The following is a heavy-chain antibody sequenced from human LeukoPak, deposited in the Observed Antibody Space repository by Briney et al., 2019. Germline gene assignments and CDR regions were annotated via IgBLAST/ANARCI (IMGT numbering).Heavy chain of an antibody. D-gene: IGHD3-3*01. CDR1: GGSISSSSYY. J-gene: IGHJ4*02. V-gene: IGHV4-39*01. CDR3: ARQTYYDFWSGPSHFDY. Sequence: NTSETLSLTCTVSGGSISSSSYYWGWIRQPPGKGLEWIGSIYYSGSTYYNPSLKSRVTISVDTSKNQFSLKLSSVTAADTAVYYCARQTYYDFWSGPSHFDYWGQGTLVTVSS. CDR2: IYYSGST.